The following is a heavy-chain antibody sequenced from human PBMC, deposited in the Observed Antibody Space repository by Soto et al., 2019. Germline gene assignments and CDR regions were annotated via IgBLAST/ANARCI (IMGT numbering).Heavy chain of an antibody. V-gene: IGHV3-15*07. Sequence: EVQLVESGGGLVKPGGSLRLSCVASGFTFSNAWMNWVRQAPGKGLEWVGRIKSKTDGGTTDYAAPVKGRFTISRDDSKKTLYMQMNSLKTEDAAVYYGTTEGLGYCSGGRCYGIDYWGQGTLVTVSS. CDR3: TTEGLGYCSGGRCYGIDY. D-gene: IGHD2-15*01. CDR1: GFTFSNAW. CDR2: IKSKTDGGTT. J-gene: IGHJ4*02.